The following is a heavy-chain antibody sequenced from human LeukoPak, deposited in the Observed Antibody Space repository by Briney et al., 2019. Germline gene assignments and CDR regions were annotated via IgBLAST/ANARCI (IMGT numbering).Heavy chain of an antibody. J-gene: IGHJ4*02. D-gene: IGHD4-17*01. Sequence: ASVKVPCKASGYTFTGYYMHWVRQAPGQGLEWMGWINPNSGGTNYAQKFQGRVTMTRDTSVSTAYMELSRLRSDDTAVYYCARLSVYNDYAIDYWGQGTLVTVSS. V-gene: IGHV1-2*02. CDR1: GYTFTGYY. CDR2: INPNSGGT. CDR3: ARLSVYNDYAIDY.